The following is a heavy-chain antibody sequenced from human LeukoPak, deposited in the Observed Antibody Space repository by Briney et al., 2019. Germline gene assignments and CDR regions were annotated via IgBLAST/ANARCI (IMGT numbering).Heavy chain of an antibody. Sequence: PGGSLRLSCAASGFTFSGYAMSWVRQAPGKGLEWVSAISGSGGSTYYADSVKGRFTISRDNSKNTLYLQMNSLRAEDTAVYYCAKDLDLRSYYYDTSADAAFDIWGQGTMVTVSS. CDR3: AKDLDLRSYYYDTSADAAFDI. V-gene: IGHV3-23*01. D-gene: IGHD3-22*01. CDR2: ISGSGGST. CDR1: GFTFSGYA. J-gene: IGHJ3*02.